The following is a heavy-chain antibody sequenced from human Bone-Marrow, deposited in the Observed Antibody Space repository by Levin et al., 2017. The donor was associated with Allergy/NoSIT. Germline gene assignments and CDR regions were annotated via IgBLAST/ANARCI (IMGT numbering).Heavy chain of an antibody. Sequence: KASETLSLICSVSGASVRSSSFCWGWIRQPPGKGLEWIATIYSTGRTYYNPSLKSRVSISVDSSKNQVSLNLNSLTAADTALYYCASPQSSSWFYFAYWGPGTPVTVSS. CDR1: GASVRSSSFC. D-gene: IGHD6-13*01. V-gene: IGHV4-39*01. CDR3: ASPQSSSWFYFAY. CDR2: IYSTGRT. J-gene: IGHJ4*01.